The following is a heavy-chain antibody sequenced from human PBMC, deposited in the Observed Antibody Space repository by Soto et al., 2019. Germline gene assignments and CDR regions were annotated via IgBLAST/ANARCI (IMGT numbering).Heavy chain of an antibody. D-gene: IGHD6-6*01. Sequence: EVQLLESGGGLVQPGGSLRLSCTASGFTFSSYAMSWVRQAPGQGLEWVSAISGGGGSTYYADSVEGRFTISRDNSKNTLYLQMNSLRAEDTAVYYCAKIPAYSSSYYFDYWGQGALVTVSS. CDR3: AKIPAYSSSYYFDY. CDR1: GFTFSSYA. V-gene: IGHV3-23*01. J-gene: IGHJ4*02. CDR2: ISGGGGST.